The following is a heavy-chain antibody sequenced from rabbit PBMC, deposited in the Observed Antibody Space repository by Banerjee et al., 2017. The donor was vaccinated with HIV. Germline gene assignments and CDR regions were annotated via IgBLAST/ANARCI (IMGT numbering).Heavy chain of an antibody. V-gene: IGHV1S45*01. J-gene: IGHJ4*01. CDR2: IAAGSASI. CDR3: ARHRNDGKYWDL. Sequence: QEQLKESGGGLVQPGGSLKLSCKASGFDFSSYYMSWVRQAPGKGLEWIACIAAGSASIWYASWAKGRFTISETSLTTVTLQMTSLTAADTATYFCARHRNDGKYWDLWGPGTLVTVS. D-gene: IGHD4-2*01. CDR1: GFDFSSYYM.